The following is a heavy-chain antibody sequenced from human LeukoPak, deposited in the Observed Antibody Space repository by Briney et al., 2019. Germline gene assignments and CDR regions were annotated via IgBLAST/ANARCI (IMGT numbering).Heavy chain of an antibody. D-gene: IGHD4-17*01. V-gene: IGHV6-1*01. J-gene: IGHJ6*02. CDR3: ARDDGDYPTYYYYGMDV. CDR2: TYYRSKWYN. Sequence: SQTLSLTCAISGDSVSSNSAAWNWIRQSPSRGLKWLGRTYYRSKWYNDYAVSVKSRITINPDTSKNQFSLQLNSVTPEDTAVYYCARDDGDYPTYYYYGMDVWGQGTTVTVSS. CDR1: GDSVSSNSAA.